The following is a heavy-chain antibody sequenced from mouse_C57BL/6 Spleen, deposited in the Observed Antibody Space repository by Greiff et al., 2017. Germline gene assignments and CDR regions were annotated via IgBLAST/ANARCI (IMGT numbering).Heavy chain of an antibody. CDR2: IHPNSGST. CDR3: ARDITTVVATEAMDY. J-gene: IGHJ4*01. V-gene: IGHV1-64*01. Sequence: QVQLQQPGAELVKPGASVKLSCKASGYTFTSYWMHWVKQRPGQGLEWIGMIHPNSGSTNYNEKFKSKATLTVDKSSSTAYMQLSSLTSEDSAVYYCARDITTVVATEAMDYWGQGTSVTVSS. CDR1: GYTFTSYW. D-gene: IGHD1-1*01.